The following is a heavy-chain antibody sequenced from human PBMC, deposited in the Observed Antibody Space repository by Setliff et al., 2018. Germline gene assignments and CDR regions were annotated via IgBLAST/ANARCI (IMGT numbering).Heavy chain of an antibody. V-gene: IGHV3-30*02. J-gene: IGHJ3*01. CDR3: VRDRWKVMVNKGDDAFDL. Sequence: PGGSLRLSCAASGFTFSSYGMHWVRQAPGKGLEWVAFIQYDGSNKYYADSVKGRFTISRDNSKNTLYLQMDSLRGEDTAVYYCVRDRWKVMVNKGDDAFDLWGQGTMVTVSS. D-gene: IGHD5-18*01. CDR1: GFTFSSYG. CDR2: IQYDGSNK.